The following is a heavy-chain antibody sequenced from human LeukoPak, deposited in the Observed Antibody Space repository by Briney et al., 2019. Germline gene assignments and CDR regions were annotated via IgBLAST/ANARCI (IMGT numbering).Heavy chain of an antibody. CDR2: LYYSGST. CDR3: ARVTGYTIEDYFDY. V-gene: IGHV4-39*07. J-gene: IGHJ4*02. CDR1: GGSISSSIYY. Sequence: SETLSLTCTVSGGSISSSIYYWGWIRQPPGKGLEWIGSLYYSGSTNYNPSLKSRVTISVKTSKNQFSLKLRSVTAADTAVYYCARVTGYTIEDYFDYWGQGTLVTVSS. D-gene: IGHD3-9*01.